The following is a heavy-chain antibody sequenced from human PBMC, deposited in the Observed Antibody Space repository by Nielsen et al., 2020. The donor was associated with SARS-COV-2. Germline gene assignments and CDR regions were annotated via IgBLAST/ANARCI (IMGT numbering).Heavy chain of an antibody. CDR2: IRYDGSNK. CDR1: GFTFSSYG. CDR3: AKDWGVSLYILTGYLGPDP. D-gene: IGHD3-9*01. V-gene: IGHV3-30*02. Sequence: GESLKISCAASGFTFSSYGMHWVRQAPGKGLEWVAFIRYDGSNKYYADSVKGRFTISRDNSKNTLYLQMNSLRAEDTAVYYCAKDWGVSLYILTGYLGPDPWGQGTLVTVSS. J-gene: IGHJ5*02.